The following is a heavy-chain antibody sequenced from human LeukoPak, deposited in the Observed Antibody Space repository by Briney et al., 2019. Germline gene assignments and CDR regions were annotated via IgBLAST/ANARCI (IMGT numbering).Heavy chain of an antibody. CDR2: IFYSGGT. V-gene: IGHV4-39*07. J-gene: IGHJ3*02. Sequence: SETLSLTCTVSGGSISSSNYYWGWIRQPPGKGLEWIGSIFYSGGTYYNPSLKSRVTISVDTSKNQFSLKLSSVTAADTAVYYCARGGMTTVTKGAFDIWGQGTMVTVSS. D-gene: IGHD4-17*01. CDR3: ARGGMTTVTKGAFDI. CDR1: GGSISSSNYY.